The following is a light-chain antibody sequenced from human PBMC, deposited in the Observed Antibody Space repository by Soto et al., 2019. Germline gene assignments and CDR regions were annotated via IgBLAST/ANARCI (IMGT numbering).Light chain of an antibody. CDR3: QQYSDSPLT. Sequence: EIVLTQSPGTLSLSPGERATLSCRASQTVRTNYLAWFQHKPGQAPRLLIYGASSRATGIPDRFSGSGSGTYFTLTINRLEPEDFAVYFCQQYSDSPLTFGGGTKVDIK. J-gene: IGKJ4*01. CDR1: QTVRTNY. V-gene: IGKV3-20*01. CDR2: GAS.